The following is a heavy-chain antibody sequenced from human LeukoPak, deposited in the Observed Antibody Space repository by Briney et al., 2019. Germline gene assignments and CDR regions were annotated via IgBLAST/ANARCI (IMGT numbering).Heavy chain of an antibody. CDR2: ISGSSGDT. V-gene: IGHV3-11*05. Sequence: KPGGSLRLSCAASGFTFSDYYMSWIRQAPGKGLEWVSHISGSSGDTKYADPVKGRFTISRDNAKNSLYLQMNSLRAEDTAVYYCAKDAKPYYYDSSGYYYAGAFDIWGQGTMVTVSS. CDR1: GFTFSDYY. J-gene: IGHJ3*02. D-gene: IGHD3-22*01. CDR3: AKDAKPYYYDSSGYYYAGAFDI.